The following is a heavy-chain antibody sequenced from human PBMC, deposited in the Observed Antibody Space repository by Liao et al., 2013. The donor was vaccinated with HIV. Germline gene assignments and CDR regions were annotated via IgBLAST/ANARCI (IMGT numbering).Heavy chain of an antibody. D-gene: IGHD5/OR15-5a*01. CDR3: ARGVPPDT. Sequence: QVQLQESGPGLVKPSQTLSLTCTVSGGSISSGYYSWTWIRQPAGKGLEWIGRLPTGGSATYNPSLKSRVTMSVDTSKNQFSLNLNSVTAADTAVYFCARGVPPDTWGQGTLVTVSS. CDR1: GGSISSGYYS. CDR2: LPTGGSA. J-gene: IGHJ5*02. V-gene: IGHV4-61*02.